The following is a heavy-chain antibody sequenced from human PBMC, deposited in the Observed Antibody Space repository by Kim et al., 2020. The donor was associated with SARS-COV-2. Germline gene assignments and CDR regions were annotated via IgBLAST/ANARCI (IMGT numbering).Heavy chain of an antibody. V-gene: IGHV4-34*01. CDR3: ARGYKATVGF. CDR2: INHSGST. Sequence: SETLSLTCAVSGESLSDYYWNWIRQPPGKGLEWIGEINHSGSTKYNPSLKSRVTISVDTSKNQFSLRLTSVTAADTAVYYCARGYKATVGFWGQGTLVT. D-gene: IGHD4-17*01. CDR1: GESLSDYY. J-gene: IGHJ4*02.